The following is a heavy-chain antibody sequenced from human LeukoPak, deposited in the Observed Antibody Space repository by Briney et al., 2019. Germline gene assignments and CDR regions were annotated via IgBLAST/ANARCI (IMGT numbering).Heavy chain of an antibody. CDR3: ARLGICSSTSCYTAALYWYFDL. CDR1: GGSFSGYY. D-gene: IGHD2-2*02. V-gene: IGHV4-59*01. J-gene: IGHJ2*01. Sequence: SETLSLTCAVYGGSFSGYYWSWIRQPPGKGLEWIGYIYYSGSTNYNPSLKSRVTISVDTSKNQFSLKLSSVTAADTAVYYCARLGICSSTSCYTAALYWYFDLWGRGTLVTVSS. CDR2: IYYSGST.